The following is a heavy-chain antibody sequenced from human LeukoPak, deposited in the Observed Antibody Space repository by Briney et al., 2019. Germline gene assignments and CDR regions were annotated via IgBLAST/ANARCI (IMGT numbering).Heavy chain of an antibody. CDR1: GFTFSSYG. J-gene: IGHJ4*02. CDR2: ISYDGSNK. V-gene: IGHV3-30*18. Sequence: GRSLRLSCAASGFTFSSYGMHWVRQAPGKGLEWVAVISYDGSNKYYADSVKGRFTISRDNSKNTLYLQMNSLRAEDTAVYYCAKGGQHPRGQGDDYWGQGTLVTVSS. D-gene: IGHD2-21*01. CDR3: AKGGQHPRGQGDDY.